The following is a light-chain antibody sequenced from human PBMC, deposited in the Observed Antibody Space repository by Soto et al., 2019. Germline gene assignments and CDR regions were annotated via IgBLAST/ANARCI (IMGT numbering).Light chain of an antibody. CDR1: QSVSSN. Sequence: EIVMTQSPATLSVSPGERATLSCRASQSVSSNIAWYQQKPGQAPRLLISGASTRATGIPARFSGSGSGTDFTLIISSLQSEDFAVYSCHQYNNWPWTFGQGTKVEIK. J-gene: IGKJ1*01. V-gene: IGKV3-15*01. CDR3: HQYNNWPWT. CDR2: GAS.